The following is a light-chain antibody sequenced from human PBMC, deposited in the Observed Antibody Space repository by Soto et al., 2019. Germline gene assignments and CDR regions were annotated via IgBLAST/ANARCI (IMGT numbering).Light chain of an antibody. CDR1: QSVSSSY. CDR2: GAS. Sequence: EIVLTQSPGTLSLSPGERATLSCRASQSVSSSYLAWYQQKPGQAPRLLIYGASSRATGIPDRFSGSGSGTDFTLPISSLEPEDFAVYYCQQYGSSPPLTFGGGTKVDIK. CDR3: QQYGSSPPLT. J-gene: IGKJ4*01. V-gene: IGKV3-20*01.